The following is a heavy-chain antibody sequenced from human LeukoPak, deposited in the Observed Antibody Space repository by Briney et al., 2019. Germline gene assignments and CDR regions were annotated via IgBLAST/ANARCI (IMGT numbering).Heavy chain of an antibody. J-gene: IGHJ4*02. CDR1: GYTFTSYG. CDR3: ASSPTGTSPLIDY. V-gene: IGHV1-8*02. D-gene: IGHD1-7*01. CDR2: MNPNSGNT. Sequence: ASVKVSCKASGYTFTSYGISWVRQAPGQGLEWMGWMNPNSGNTGYAQKFQGRVTMTRNTSISTAYMELSSLRSEDTAVYYCASSPTGTSPLIDYWGQGTLVTVSS.